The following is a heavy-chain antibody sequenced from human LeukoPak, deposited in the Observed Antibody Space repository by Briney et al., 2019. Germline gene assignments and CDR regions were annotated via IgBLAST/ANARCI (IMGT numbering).Heavy chain of an antibody. Sequence: SGGSLRLSCAASGFTFSSYWMHWVRQAPGKGLEWVSVIYSGGSTYYADSVKGRFTISRDNSKNTLYLQMNSLRAEDTAVYYCARSPPVLWFFIWGQGTLVTVSS. CDR3: ARSPPVLWFFI. J-gene: IGHJ4*02. CDR2: IYSGGST. D-gene: IGHD3-10*01. CDR1: GFTFSSYW. V-gene: IGHV3-66*01.